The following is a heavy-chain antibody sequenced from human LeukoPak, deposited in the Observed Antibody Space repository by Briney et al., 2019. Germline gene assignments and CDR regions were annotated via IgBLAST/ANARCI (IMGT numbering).Heavy chain of an antibody. Sequence: GGSLRLSCAASGFTFSIYAMSWVRQAPGKGLEWVSAISGSGGSTYYADSVKGRFTISRDNSKNTLYLQMNSLRAEDTAVYYCAKDDILTGFNYWGQGTLVTVSS. CDR3: AKDDILTGFNY. J-gene: IGHJ4*02. CDR1: GFTFSIYA. V-gene: IGHV3-23*01. CDR2: ISGSGGST. D-gene: IGHD3-9*01.